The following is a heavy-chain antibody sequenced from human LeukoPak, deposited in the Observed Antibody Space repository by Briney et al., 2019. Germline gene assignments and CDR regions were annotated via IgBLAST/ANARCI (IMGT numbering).Heavy chain of an antibody. V-gene: IGHV3-48*03. D-gene: IGHD5-18*01. CDR1: GFTFSSYE. J-gene: IGHJ3*02. Sequence: PGGSLRLSCAASGFTFSSYEMNWVRQAPGKGLEWVSYISASGVPIYYADSVKGRFTISRDNAKNSLYLQMNSLRAEDTAVYYCAKEQGYSYSVAAFDMWGQGTMVTVSS. CDR2: ISASGVPI. CDR3: AKEQGYSYSVAAFDM.